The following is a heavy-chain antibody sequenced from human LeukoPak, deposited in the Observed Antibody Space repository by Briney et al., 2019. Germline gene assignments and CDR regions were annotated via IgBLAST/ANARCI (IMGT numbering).Heavy chain of an antibody. Sequence: GGSLRLSCAASGFTFSSYGMHWVRQAPGKELEWVAVISYDGSNKYYADSVKGRFTISRDNSKNTLYLQMNSLRAEDTAVYYCAKAKGDTIPAWGQGTLVTVSS. CDR2: ISYDGSNK. V-gene: IGHV3-30*18. J-gene: IGHJ5*02. CDR3: AKAKGDTIPA. CDR1: GFTFSSYG. D-gene: IGHD3-3*01.